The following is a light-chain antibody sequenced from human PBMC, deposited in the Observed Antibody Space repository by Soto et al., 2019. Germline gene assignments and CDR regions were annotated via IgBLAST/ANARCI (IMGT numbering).Light chain of an antibody. J-gene: IGLJ2*01. CDR1: SSDVGGYNY. CDR3: SSYAGSDNYVL. Sequence: QSALTQPPSASGSPGQSVTISCTGTSSDVGGYNYVSWYQQHPDKAPKLIIFEVTNRPSGVPSRFSGSKSGNTASLTVSGLQAEDEADYYCSSYAGSDNYVLFGRGTKLTVL. CDR2: EVT. V-gene: IGLV2-8*01.